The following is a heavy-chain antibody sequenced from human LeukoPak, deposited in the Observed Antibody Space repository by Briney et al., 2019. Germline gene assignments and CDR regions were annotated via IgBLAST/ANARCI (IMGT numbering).Heavy chain of an antibody. Sequence: SETLSLTCTVSGGSISSGGFYWSWIRQPPGKGLEWIGYIYHSGSTYYNPSLKSRVTISVDRSKNQFSLKLSSVTAADTAVYYCARVRLELPGEGWFDPWGQGTLVTVSS. CDR1: GGSISSGGFY. D-gene: IGHD1-7*01. J-gene: IGHJ5*02. CDR3: ARVRLELPGEGWFDP. CDR2: IYHSGST. V-gene: IGHV4-30-2*01.